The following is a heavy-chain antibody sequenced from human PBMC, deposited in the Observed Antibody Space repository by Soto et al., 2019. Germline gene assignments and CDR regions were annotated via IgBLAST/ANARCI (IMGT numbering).Heavy chain of an antibody. CDR1: GFTFSSYS. CDR2: ISSSSSYI. J-gene: IGHJ6*02. V-gene: IGHV3-21*01. CDR3: AREDIAARHYYGMDV. D-gene: IGHD6-13*01. Sequence: EVQLVESGGGLVKPGGSLRLSCAASGFTFSSYSMNWVRQAPGKGLEWVSSISSSSSYIYYADSVKGRFTISRDNAKNSLYLQMNSLRAEDTAVYYCAREDIAARHYYGMDVWGQGTTVTVSS.